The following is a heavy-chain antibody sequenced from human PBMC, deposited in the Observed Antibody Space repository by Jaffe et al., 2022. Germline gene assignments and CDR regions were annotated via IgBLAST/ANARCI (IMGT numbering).Heavy chain of an antibody. CDR3: ARGRALEWLLDYYYYMDV. D-gene: IGHD3-3*01. CDR2: IYYSGST. J-gene: IGHJ6*03. Sequence: QVQLQESGPGLVKPSETLSLTCTVSGGSVSSGSYYWSWIRQPPGKGLEWIGYIYYSGSTNYNPSLKSRVTISVDTSKNQFSLKLSSVTAADTAVYYCARGRALEWLLDYYYYMDVWGKGTTVTVSS. V-gene: IGHV4-61*01. CDR1: GGSVSSGSYY.